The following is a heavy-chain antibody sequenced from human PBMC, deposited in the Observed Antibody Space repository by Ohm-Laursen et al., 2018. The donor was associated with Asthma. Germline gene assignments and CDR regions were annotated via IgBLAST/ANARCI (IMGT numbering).Heavy chain of an antibody. CDR2: ISSSSSYI. V-gene: IGHV3-21*01. CDR1: GFTFSSYS. CDR3: AREGVVAANYFDY. D-gene: IGHD2-15*01. J-gene: IGHJ4*02. Sequence: GSLRLSCTASGFTFSSYSMNWVRQAPGKGLEWVSSISSSSSYIYYADSVKGRFTISRDNAKNSLYLQMNSLRAEDTAVYYCAREGVVAANYFDYWGQGTLVTVSS.